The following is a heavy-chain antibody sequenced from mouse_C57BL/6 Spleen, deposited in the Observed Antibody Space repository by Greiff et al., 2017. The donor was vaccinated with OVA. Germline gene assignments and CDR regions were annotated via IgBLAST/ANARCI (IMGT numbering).Heavy chain of an antibody. CDR2: INYDGSST. Sequence: EVHLVESEGGLVQPGSSMKLSCTASGFTFSDYYMAWVRQVPEKGLEWVANINYDGSSTYYLDSLKSRFIISRDNAKNILYLQMSSLKSEDTATYYCARVDYDGYFDVWGTGTTVTVSS. V-gene: IGHV5-16*01. D-gene: IGHD2-4*01. CDR1: GFTFSDYY. J-gene: IGHJ1*03. CDR3: ARVDYDGYFDV.